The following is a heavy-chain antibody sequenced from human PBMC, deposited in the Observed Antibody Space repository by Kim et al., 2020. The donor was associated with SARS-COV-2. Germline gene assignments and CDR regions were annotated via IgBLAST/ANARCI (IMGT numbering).Heavy chain of an antibody. J-gene: IGHJ3*02. CDR1: GGTFSSYA. V-gene: IGHV1-69*13. CDR2: IIPIFGTA. CDR3: ARAGRITMVQGVFDAFDI. Sequence: SVKVSCKASGGTFSSYAISWVRQAPGQGLEWMGGIIPIFGTANYAQKFQGRVTITADESTSTAYMELSSLRSEDTAVYYCARAGRITMVQGVFDAFDIWGQGTMVTVSS. D-gene: IGHD3-10*01.